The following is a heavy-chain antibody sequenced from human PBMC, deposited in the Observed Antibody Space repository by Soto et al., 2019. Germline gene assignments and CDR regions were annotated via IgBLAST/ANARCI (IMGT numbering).Heavy chain of an antibody. CDR2: INPNSGGT. D-gene: IGHD3-3*01. CDR3: ARAQDFWSGFTGRNYYYGMDV. J-gene: IGHJ6*02. CDR1: GYTFTGYY. Sequence: GASVNVYFTASGYTFTGYYMHWVRQAPGQGLEWMGWINPNSGGTNYAQKFQGRVTITADESTSTAYMELSSLRSEDTAVYYCARAQDFWSGFTGRNYYYGMDVWGQGTTVTVSS. V-gene: IGHV1-2*02.